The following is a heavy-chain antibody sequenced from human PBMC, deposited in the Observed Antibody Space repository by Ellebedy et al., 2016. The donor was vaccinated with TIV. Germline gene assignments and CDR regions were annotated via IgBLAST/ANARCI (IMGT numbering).Heavy chain of an antibody. J-gene: IGHJ5*02. D-gene: IGHD3-10*01. Sequence: GSLSLSXTVSGYSISSGYYWGWIRQPPGKGLEWIGSIYYSGSTYHNPSLKSRVTISVDTSKNQFSLKLSSVTAADTAVYYCARVRITMVRGVHLDWFDPWGQGTLVTVSS. CDR3: ARVRITMVRGVHLDWFDP. CDR2: IYYSGST. CDR1: GYSISSGYY. V-gene: IGHV4-38-2*02.